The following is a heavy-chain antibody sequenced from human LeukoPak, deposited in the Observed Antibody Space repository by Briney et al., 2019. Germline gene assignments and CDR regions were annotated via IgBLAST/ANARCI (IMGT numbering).Heavy chain of an antibody. D-gene: IGHD6-19*01. V-gene: IGHV4-61*01. CDR1: VGSISGSISSDY. CDR2: IYYRGST. CDR3: GRFGWANYYYYYMDV. Sequence: SETLSLPCTLSVGSISGSISSDYWNWIRQPPGKGLESIGYIYYRGSTNYNRSLKSRVTISVDPSKNLFSLKLSSVTAADTAVYYCGRFGWANYYYYYMDVWGKGTSVSIFS. J-gene: IGHJ6*03.